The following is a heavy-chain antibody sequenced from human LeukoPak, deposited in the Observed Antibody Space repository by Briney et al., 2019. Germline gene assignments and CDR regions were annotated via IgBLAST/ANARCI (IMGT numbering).Heavy chain of an antibody. V-gene: IGHV3-30*01. Sequence: GGSLRLSCAASGFTFSSYAMHWVRQAPGKGLEWVAVISYDGSDKYYADSVKGRFTISRDNSKNTLYLQMNSLRAEDTAVYYCARDGGTVTTGRRFDYWGQGTLVTVSS. D-gene: IGHD4-17*01. J-gene: IGHJ4*02. CDR1: GFTFSSYA. CDR2: ISYDGSDK. CDR3: ARDGGTVTTGRRFDY.